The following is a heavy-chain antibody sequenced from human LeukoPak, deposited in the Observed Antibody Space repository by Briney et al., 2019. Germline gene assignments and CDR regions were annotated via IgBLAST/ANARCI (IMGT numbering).Heavy chain of an antibody. Sequence: GGSLRLSCAASGFTFSSYSMNWVRQAPGKGLEWVSYISSSSSTIYYADSVKGRFTISRDNSKNTLYLQMNSLRAEDTAVYYCAKDRGACSSTSCYYFDYWGQGTLVIVSS. V-gene: IGHV3-48*01. D-gene: IGHD2-2*01. CDR1: GFTFSSYS. CDR2: ISSSSSTI. CDR3: AKDRGACSSTSCYYFDY. J-gene: IGHJ4*02.